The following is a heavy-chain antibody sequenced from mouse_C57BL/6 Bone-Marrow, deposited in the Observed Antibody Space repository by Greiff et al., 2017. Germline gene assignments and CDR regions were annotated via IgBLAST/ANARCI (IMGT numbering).Heavy chain of an antibody. CDR2: IDPSDSET. CDR3: AGITTVVAHWYFDV. Sequence: VQLQQPGAELVRPGSSVKLSCKASGYTFTSYWMHWVKQRPIQGLEWIGNIDPSDSETHYNQKFKDKATLTVDKSSSTAYMQLSSLTSEDSAVYYCAGITTVVAHWYFDVWGTATTVTVSS. D-gene: IGHD1-1*01. V-gene: IGHV1-52*01. CDR1: GYTFTSYW. J-gene: IGHJ1*03.